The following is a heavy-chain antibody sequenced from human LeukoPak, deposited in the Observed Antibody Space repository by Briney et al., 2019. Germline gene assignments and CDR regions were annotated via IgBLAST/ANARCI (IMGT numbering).Heavy chain of an antibody. CDR2: INWNGGST. CDR1: GFTFDDYG. CDR3: AKDRPYSGSQGYYYYYYMDV. V-gene: IGHV3-20*04. D-gene: IGHD1-26*01. Sequence: GGSLRLSCAASGFTFDDYGTSWVRQAPGKGLGWVSGINWNGGSTGYADSVKGRFTISRDNAKNSLYLQMNSLRAEDTAVYYCAKDRPYSGSQGYYYYYYMDVWGKGPRSPSP. J-gene: IGHJ6*03.